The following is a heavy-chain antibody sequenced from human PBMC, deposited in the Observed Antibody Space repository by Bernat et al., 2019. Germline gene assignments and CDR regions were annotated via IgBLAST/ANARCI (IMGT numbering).Heavy chain of an antibody. V-gene: IGHV3-33*01. CDR2: IWHDGSNE. D-gene: IGHD1-26*01. Sequence: QVQLVESGGGVVQPGRSLRLSCAASGFTFSDNGMHWVRQAPGKGLEWVAVIWHDGSNENYAESVKGRFTISRDNSESTLYLQMNSLRAEDSALYYCAREHIVGSTRGFDYWGQGTLVIVSS. CDR3: AREHIVGSTRGFDY. CDR1: GFTFSDNG. J-gene: IGHJ4*02.